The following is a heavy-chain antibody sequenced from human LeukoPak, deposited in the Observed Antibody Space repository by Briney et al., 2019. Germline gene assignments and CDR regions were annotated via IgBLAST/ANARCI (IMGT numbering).Heavy chain of an antibody. CDR2: SYHTRST. Sequence: SETLSLTCTVSGDSISSYYWSWIRQPPGKGLEWIGYSYHTRSTNYNPSLKSRVTISVDKSKNQFSLKLSSVTAGDTAVYYCATGYSSTWYYFDYWGQGTLVTVSS. D-gene: IGHD6-13*01. CDR1: GDSISSYY. CDR3: ATGYSSTWYYFDY. J-gene: IGHJ4*02. V-gene: IGHV4-59*01.